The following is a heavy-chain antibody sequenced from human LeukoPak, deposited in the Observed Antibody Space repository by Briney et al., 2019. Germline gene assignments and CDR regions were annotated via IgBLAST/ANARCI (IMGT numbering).Heavy chain of an antibody. V-gene: IGHV1-46*01. D-gene: IGHD3-22*01. Sequence: ASVKVSYKASGYTFTSYYMHWVRQAPGQGLEWMGIINPSGGSTSYAQKFQGRVTMTRDTSTSTVYMGLSSLRSEDTAVYYCARGGSPTMIAAEDWFDPWGQGTLVTVSS. J-gene: IGHJ5*02. CDR2: INPSGGST. CDR3: ARGGSPTMIAAEDWFDP. CDR1: GYTFTSYY.